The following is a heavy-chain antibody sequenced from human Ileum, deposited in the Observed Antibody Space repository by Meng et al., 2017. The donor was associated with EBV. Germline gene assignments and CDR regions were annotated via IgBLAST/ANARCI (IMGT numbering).Heavy chain of an antibody. CDR3: ARTGCSSSSCYDY. CDR1: GYTFTNYA. J-gene: IGHJ4*02. V-gene: IGHV1-3*01. Sequence: QVQLVQSGAEVKKPGASVKVSCKDSGYTFTNYAMHWVRQAPGQRLEWMGWINAGNGNTKYSEKFQSRVTITRDTAASTAYMELSSLRSEDTAVYYCARTGCSSSSCYDYWGQGTLVTVSS. D-gene: IGHD2-2*01. CDR2: INAGNGNT.